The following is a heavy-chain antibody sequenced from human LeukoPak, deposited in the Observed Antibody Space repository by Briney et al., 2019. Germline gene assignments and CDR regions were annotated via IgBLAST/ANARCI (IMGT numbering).Heavy chain of an antibody. CDR2: MNPNSGNT. CDR1: GYTFSSSD. D-gene: IGHD1-14*01. Sequence: ASVKLSCKASGYTFSSSDINWVRQAAGQGLEWMGWMNPNSGNTGYAPKFQGRVTMTRDTSISTAYMELSSLTSEDTAVYFCASYVGSSGRGVDPWGQGTLVTVSS. CDR3: ASYVGSSGRGVDP. J-gene: IGHJ5*02. V-gene: IGHV1-8*02.